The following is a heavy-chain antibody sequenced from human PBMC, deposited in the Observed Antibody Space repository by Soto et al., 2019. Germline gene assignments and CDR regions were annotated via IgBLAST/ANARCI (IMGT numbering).Heavy chain of an antibody. V-gene: IGHV3-21*01. CDR1: GFTFSSYS. J-gene: IGHJ6*03. D-gene: IGHD4-17*01. CDR3: AREGLRGYYYYYMDV. Sequence: PGGSLSLSCAASGFTFSSYSMNWVRQAPGKGLEWVSSISSSSSYIYYADSVKGRFTISRDNAKNSLYLQMNSLRAEDTAVYYCAREGLRGYYYYYMDVWGKGTTVT. CDR2: ISSSSSYI.